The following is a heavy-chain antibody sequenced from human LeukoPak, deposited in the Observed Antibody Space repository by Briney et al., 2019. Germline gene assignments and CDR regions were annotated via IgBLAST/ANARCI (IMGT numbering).Heavy chain of an antibody. J-gene: IGHJ4*02. CDR3: ARVRWGGLYYFDY. Sequence: GGSLRLSCAASGFTFSSYWMHWVRQAPGKGLVWVSRINSDGRSTNYADSVKGRFTISRDNAKNTLYLQMNSLRAEDTAVYYCARVRWGGLYYFDYWGQGTLVTVSS. D-gene: IGHD3-16*01. CDR2: INSDGRST. CDR1: GFTFSSYW. V-gene: IGHV3-74*01.